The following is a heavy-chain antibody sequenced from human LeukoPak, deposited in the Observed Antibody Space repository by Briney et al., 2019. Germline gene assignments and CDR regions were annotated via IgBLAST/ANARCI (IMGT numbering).Heavy chain of an antibody. J-gene: IGHJ4*02. CDR2: ISGSGGST. CDR3: AKGAASRGYTYVAN. CDR1: AFTFRSYA. V-gene: IGHV3-23*01. Sequence: GGSLRLSCAASAFTFRSYAMIWVRQAPGKGLEWVSGISGSGGSTYYSDSAKGRFTISRDNSNNTLYLQMNSLRAEDTAVYYCAKGAASRGYTYVANWGQGTLVSVSS. D-gene: IGHD5-18*01.